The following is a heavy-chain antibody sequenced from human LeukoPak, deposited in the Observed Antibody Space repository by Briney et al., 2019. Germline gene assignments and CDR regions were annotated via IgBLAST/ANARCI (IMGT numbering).Heavy chain of an antibody. D-gene: IGHD6-6*01. CDR1: GFTFSSYA. V-gene: IGHV3-30*04. CDR3: ARDQVAAGPLIYYYYYGMDV. CDR2: ISYDGSNK. J-gene: IGHJ6*02. Sequence: GRSLRLSCAASGFTFSSYAMHWVRQAPGKGLEWVAVISYDGSNKYYADSVKGRFTISRDKSKNTLYLQMNSLRAEDTAVYYCARDQVAAGPLIYYYYYGMDVWGQGTTVTVSS.